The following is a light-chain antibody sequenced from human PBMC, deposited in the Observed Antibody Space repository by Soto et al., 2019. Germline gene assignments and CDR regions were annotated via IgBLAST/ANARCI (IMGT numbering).Light chain of an antibody. J-gene: IGKJ4*01. V-gene: IGKV3-20*01. CDR3: QEYGSAPLT. CDR2: GAS. Sequence: EIVLTQSPGTLYLSPGERATLSCRASQSVSSSYLAWYQQKPGQAPRLLIYGASSRATGIPDRFSGSGSGTDFTLSMSRLAPEDFAVYYSQEYGSAPLTFGGGTKVEIK. CDR1: QSVSSSY.